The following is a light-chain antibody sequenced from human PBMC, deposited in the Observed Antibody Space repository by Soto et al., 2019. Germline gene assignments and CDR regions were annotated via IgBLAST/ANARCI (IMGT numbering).Light chain of an antibody. CDR2: WAS. CDR1: QTVFHSSYNKDF. CDR3: PQYYSSLT. Sequence: DIVMTQSPDSLSVSLGERATINCKSSQTVFHSSYNKDFLAWYQQKPGQPPKLLFYWASTRESGVPARFSGGGSGTDFSLTISSLQPEDVAVYYCPQYYSSLTFGQGTKLEIK. J-gene: IGKJ2*01. V-gene: IGKV4-1*01.